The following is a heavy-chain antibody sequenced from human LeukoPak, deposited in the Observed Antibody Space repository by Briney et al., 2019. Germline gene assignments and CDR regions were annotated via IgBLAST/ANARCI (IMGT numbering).Heavy chain of an antibody. CDR1: GYSFTSYW. Sequence: GESLKISCKGSGYSFTSYWIAWVRQMPGKGLEWMGLICPGDSNTRYNPSFQSQVTISADKSISTAYLQWSSLKASDTAKYYCARQGFVASYGVDVWGQGTTVTVSS. CDR3: ARQGFVASYGVDV. CDR2: ICPGDSNT. V-gene: IGHV5-51*01. J-gene: IGHJ6*02.